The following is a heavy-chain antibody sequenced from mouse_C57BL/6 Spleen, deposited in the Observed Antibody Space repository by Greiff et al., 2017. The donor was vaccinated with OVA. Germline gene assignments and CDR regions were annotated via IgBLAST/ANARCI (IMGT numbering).Heavy chain of an antibody. CDR2: ISSGSSTI. Sequence: EVKLVESGGGLVKPGGSLKLSCAASGFTFSDYGMHWVRQAPETGLEWVAYISSGSSTIYYADPVKGRFPISRDNAKNTLFLQMTSLRAEDTAMYYCARPPFDYWGKGTTLTVSS. CDR1: GFTFSDYG. V-gene: IGHV5-17*01. CDR3: ARPPFDY. J-gene: IGHJ2*01.